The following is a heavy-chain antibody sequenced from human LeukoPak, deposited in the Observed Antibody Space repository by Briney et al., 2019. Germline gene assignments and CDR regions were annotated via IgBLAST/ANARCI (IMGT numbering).Heavy chain of an antibody. V-gene: IGHV4-4*07. CDR1: GGSISNYY. J-gene: IGHJ4*02. CDR2: IYTSGIT. D-gene: IGHD4-17*01. CDR3: ARDSDYGDAYYFDY. Sequence: SETLSLTCTVSGGSISNYYWSWIRQPAGKGLEWIGRIYTSGITNYNPSLKSRVTMSVDTSKNQFSLRLTSVTAADTAVYYCARDSDYGDAYYFDYWGQGTLVTVSS.